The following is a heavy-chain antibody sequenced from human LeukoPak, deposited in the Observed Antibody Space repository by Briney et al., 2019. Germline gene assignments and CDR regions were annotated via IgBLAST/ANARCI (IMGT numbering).Heavy chain of an antibody. CDR2: IYPGDSNT. CDR1: GYSFTTYW. J-gene: IGHJ4*02. Sequence: GESLKISCKGSGYSFTTYWIGWVRQMPGKGLEWMGIIYPGDSNTRYSPSFQGQVTISADKSISTAYLQWSSLKASDTAMYYCARETGSYGPGSSQPFDYWGQGTLVTVSS. V-gene: IGHV5-51*01. CDR3: ARETGSYGPGSSQPFDY. D-gene: IGHD3-10*01.